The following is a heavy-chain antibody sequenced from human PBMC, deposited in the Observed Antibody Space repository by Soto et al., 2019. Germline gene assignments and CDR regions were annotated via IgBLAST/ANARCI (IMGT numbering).Heavy chain of an antibody. CDR3: ARHTVGALPFDY. J-gene: IGHJ4*02. CDR1: GYSFTTYW. D-gene: IGHD1-26*01. Sequence: GESLKISCKGSGYSFTTYWIGWVRQMPGKGLEWMGIIYPGDSDIRYSPSFQGQVTISADKSTSTAYLQWSSLKASDTAMDYCARHTVGALPFDYWGQGTLVTVSS. V-gene: IGHV5-51*01. CDR2: IYPGDSDI.